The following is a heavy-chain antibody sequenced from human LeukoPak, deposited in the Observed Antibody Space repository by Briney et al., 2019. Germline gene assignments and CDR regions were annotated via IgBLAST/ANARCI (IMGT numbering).Heavy chain of an antibody. Sequence: GGSLRLSCAASGFTFSNYAMNWIRQTPTKGLEWLAAISTDGNNQNYADSVKGRFTISRDNSKNTLYLQVSSLNVYDTAVYYCARDSYWYPVAYWGQGTLVTVSS. CDR1: GFTFSNYA. CDR3: ARDSYWYPVAY. CDR2: ISTDGNNQ. D-gene: IGHD1-26*01. J-gene: IGHJ4*02. V-gene: IGHV3-30*04.